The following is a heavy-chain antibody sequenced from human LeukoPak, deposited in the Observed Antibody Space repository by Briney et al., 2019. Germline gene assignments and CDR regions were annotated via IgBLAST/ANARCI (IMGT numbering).Heavy chain of an antibody. CDR2: IYTSGST. CDR1: GGSISSYY. J-gene: IGHJ3*02. CDR3: ARSYDSSGYYYVRYAFDI. Sequence: SETLSLTCTVSGGSISSYYWSWIRQPAGKGLEWIGRIYTSGSTNYNPSLKSRVTMSVDTSKNQFSLKLSSVTAADTAVYYCARSYDSSGYYYVRYAFDIWGQGTMVTVSS. D-gene: IGHD3-22*01. V-gene: IGHV4-4*07.